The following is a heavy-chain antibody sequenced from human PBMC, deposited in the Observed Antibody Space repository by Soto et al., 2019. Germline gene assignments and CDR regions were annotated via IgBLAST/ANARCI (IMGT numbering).Heavy chain of an antibody. J-gene: IGHJ4*02. CDR3: AKHYYDSSGSLC. D-gene: IGHD3-22*01. V-gene: IGHV3-30-3*01. Sequence: GGSLRLSCAASGFTFSSYAMHWVRQAPGKGLEWVAVISYDGSNKYYADSVKGRFTISRDNSKNTLYLQMNSLRAEDTAVYYCAKHYYDSSGSLCWGQGTLVTVSS. CDR2: ISYDGSNK. CDR1: GFTFSSYA.